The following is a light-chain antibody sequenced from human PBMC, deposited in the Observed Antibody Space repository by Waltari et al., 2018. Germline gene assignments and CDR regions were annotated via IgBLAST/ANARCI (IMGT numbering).Light chain of an antibody. V-gene: IGLV1-47*01. CDR2: RNS. CDR3: ASWDDSLRGPL. CDR1: SSHNESKY. J-gene: IGLJ2*01. Sequence: QSLLTQPPSTSGTPVQRVTIPCSGSSSHNESKYGNWYQQFTGTAPKLLNHRNSQLPSGVPDRCSGSNSGTSASLVISGLRSEYEADYYCASWDDSLRGPLFGGGTKLTVL.